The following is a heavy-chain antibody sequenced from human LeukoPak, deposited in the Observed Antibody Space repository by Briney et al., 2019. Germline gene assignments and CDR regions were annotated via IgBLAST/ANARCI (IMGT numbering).Heavy chain of an antibody. V-gene: IGHV1-69*05. D-gene: IGHD2-2*01. CDR1: GGTFSSYA. CDR2: IIPIFGTA. Sequence: ASVKVSCKASGGTFSSYAISWVRQAPGQGPEWMGGIIPIFGTANYAQKFQGRVTITTDESTSTAYMELSSLRSEDTAVYYCARGGYCSSTSCSDDAFDIWGQGTMVTVSS. J-gene: IGHJ3*02. CDR3: ARGGYCSSTSCSDDAFDI.